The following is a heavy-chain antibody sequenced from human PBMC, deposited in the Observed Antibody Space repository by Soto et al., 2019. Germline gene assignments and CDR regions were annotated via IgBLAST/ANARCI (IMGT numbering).Heavy chain of an antibody. D-gene: IGHD2-15*01. CDR1: GGTFSSYA. V-gene: IGHV1-69*01. J-gene: IGHJ5*02. Sequence: WLKVSCKASGGTFSSYAISWVRQAPGQGLEWMGGIIPIFGTANYAQKFQGRVTITADESTSTAYMELSSLRSEDTAVYYCARSVCGGSCYSDWFDPWGQGTLVTGSS. CDR2: IIPIFGTA. CDR3: ARSVCGGSCYSDWFDP.